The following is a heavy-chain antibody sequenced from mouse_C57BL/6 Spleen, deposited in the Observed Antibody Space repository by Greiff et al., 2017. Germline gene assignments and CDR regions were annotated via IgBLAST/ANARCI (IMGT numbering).Heavy chain of an antibody. Sequence: EVMLVESEGGLVQPGSSMKLSCTASGFTFSDYYMAWVRQVPEKGLEWVANINYDGSSTYYLDSLKSRFIISRDNAKNILYLQMSSLKSEDTATYYCARESPNWVYAMDYWGQGTSVTVSS. V-gene: IGHV5-16*01. J-gene: IGHJ4*01. CDR2: INYDGSST. D-gene: IGHD4-1*02. CDR1: GFTFSDYY. CDR3: ARESPNWVYAMDY.